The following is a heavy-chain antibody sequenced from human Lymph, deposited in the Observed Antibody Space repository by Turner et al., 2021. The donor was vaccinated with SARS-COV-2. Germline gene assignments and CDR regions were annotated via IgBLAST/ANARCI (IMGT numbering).Heavy chain of an antibody. Sequence: QEQLQQWGAGLWKPSETMSLTRAVYGGSFSRFYWSWNRQAPGKGLELMGGIKNNGITNYSRSTKSRVTTSVDTSKNQFSLRLSYVTAADTAVYYCATLNPPEVGGGDWFDPWGQGTLVTVSS. CDR2: IKNNGIT. D-gene: IGHD2-21*01. CDR1: GGSFSRFY. V-gene: IGHV4-34*01. CDR3: ATLNPPEVGGGDWFDP. J-gene: IGHJ5*02.